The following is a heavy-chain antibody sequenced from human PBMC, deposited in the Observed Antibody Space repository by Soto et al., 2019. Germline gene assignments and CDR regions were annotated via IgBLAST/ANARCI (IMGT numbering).Heavy chain of an antibody. J-gene: IGHJ6*02. V-gene: IGHV4-39*01. D-gene: IGHD3-3*01. CDR3: ASRVFGVVITAGMDV. CDR1: GGSISSSSYY. Sequence: SETLSLTCTVSGGSISSSSYYWGWIRQPPGKGLEWIGSIYYSGSTYYNPSLKSRVTISVDTSKNQFSLKLSSVTAADTAVYYCASRVFGVVITAGMDVWGQGTTVTAP. CDR2: IYYSGST.